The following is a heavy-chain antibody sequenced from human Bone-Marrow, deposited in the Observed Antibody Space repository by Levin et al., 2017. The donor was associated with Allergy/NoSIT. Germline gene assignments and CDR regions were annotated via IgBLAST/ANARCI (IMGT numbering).Heavy chain of an antibody. CDR1: GGTFSSYA. D-gene: IGHD2-15*01. Sequence: ASVKVSCKASGGTFSSYAISWVRQAPGQGLEWMGGIIPIFGTANYAQKFQGRVTITADKSTSTAYMELSSLRSEDTAVYYCARGGHTYCSGGSCYSVTLDYWGQGTLVTVSS. J-gene: IGHJ4*02. V-gene: IGHV1-69*06. CDR3: ARGGHTYCSGGSCYSVTLDY. CDR2: IIPIFGTA.